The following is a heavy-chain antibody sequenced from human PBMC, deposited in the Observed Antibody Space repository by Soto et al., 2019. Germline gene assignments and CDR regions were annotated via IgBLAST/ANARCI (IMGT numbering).Heavy chain of an antibody. CDR1: GGSISNYF. CDR3: ARDLWGYCGADCYPLDV. J-gene: IGHJ6*02. V-gene: IGHV4-59*01. Sequence: PSETLSLTCTVSGGSISNYFWSWIRQPPRKGLEYIGYIYYTGGTDYNPSLKSRVTISVDTSKNQFSLKLNSVTAADTAVYYCARDLWGYCGADCYPLDVWGQGTTVTVSS. D-gene: IGHD2-21*02. CDR2: IYYTGGT.